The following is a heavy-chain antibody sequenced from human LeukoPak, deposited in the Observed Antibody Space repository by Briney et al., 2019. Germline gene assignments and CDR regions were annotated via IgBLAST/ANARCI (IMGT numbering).Heavy chain of an antibody. CDR1: GFTFSSYG. J-gene: IGHJ3*02. Sequence: GGSLRLSCAASGFTFSSYGVHWVRQAPGKGLEWVAFIRYDGSNKYYADSVKGRFTISRDNSKNTLYLQMNSLRAEDTAVYYCAKVLGYCSSTSCRGDAFDIWGQGTMVTVSS. CDR3: AKVLGYCSSTSCRGDAFDI. D-gene: IGHD2-2*01. CDR2: IRYDGSNK. V-gene: IGHV3-30*02.